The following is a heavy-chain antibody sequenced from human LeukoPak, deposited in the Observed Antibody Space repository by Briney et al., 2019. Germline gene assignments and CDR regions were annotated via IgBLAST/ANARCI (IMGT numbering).Heavy chain of an antibody. D-gene: IGHD3-10*01. CDR2: IYYSGST. Sequence: KPSETLSLTCTVSGGSISSYYWSWIRQPPGKGLEWIGYIYYSGSTNYNPSLKSRVTISLDTSKNQFSLKLSSVTAADTAVYYCARGSLITMVRGVIEWFDPWGQGTLVTVSS. V-gene: IGHV4-59*12. CDR3: ARGSLITMVRGVIEWFDP. CDR1: GGSISSYY. J-gene: IGHJ5*02.